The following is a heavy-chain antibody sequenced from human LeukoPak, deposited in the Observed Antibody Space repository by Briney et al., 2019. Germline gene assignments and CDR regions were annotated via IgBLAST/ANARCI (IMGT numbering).Heavy chain of an antibody. CDR3: ARDAESGGSYFDY. V-gene: IGHV3-7*01. J-gene: IGHJ4*02. CDR2: MKQDGNEK. CDR1: GFTFSTYW. D-gene: IGHD2-15*01. Sequence: GGSLRLSCAASGFTFSTYWMAWVRQAPGKGLEWVASMKQDGNEKYYVDSVKGRFTISRDNAKNSLKLQMNSLRAEDTAVYYCARDAESGGSYFDYWGQGTLVTVSS.